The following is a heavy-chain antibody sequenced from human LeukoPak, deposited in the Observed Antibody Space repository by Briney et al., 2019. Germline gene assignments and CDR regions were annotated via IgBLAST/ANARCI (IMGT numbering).Heavy chain of an antibody. J-gene: IGHJ4*02. CDR2: INHSGST. Sequence: SETLSLTCAVYGGSFSGYYWSWIRQPPGKGLEWIGEINHSGSTNYNPSLKSRVTISVDTSKNQSSLKLSSVTAADTAVYYCARGSNGSGSHFDYWGQGTLVTVSS. CDR3: ARGSNGSGSHFDY. V-gene: IGHV4-34*01. CDR1: GGSFSGYY. D-gene: IGHD6-19*01.